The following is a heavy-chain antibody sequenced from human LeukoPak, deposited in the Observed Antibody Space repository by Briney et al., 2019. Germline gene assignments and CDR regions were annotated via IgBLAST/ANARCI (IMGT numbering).Heavy chain of an antibody. CDR2: INHSGST. Sequence: PSETLSLTCAVYGGSFSGYYWSWIRQPPGKGLEWIGEINHSGSTNYNPSLKSRVTISVDTSKNQFSLKLSSVTAADTAVYYCARGGETYYDILTGYYPGTFDIWGQGTMVTVSS. D-gene: IGHD3-9*01. V-gene: IGHV4-34*09. CDR1: GGSFSGYY. J-gene: IGHJ3*02. CDR3: ARGGETYYDILTGYYPGTFDI.